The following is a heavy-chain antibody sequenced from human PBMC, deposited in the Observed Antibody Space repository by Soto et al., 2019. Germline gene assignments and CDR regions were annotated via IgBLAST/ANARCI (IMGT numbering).Heavy chain of an antibody. CDR1: GYSFTTFD. J-gene: IGHJ6*02. V-gene: IGHV1-8*01. CDR3: VRGRGRSATYWNYYHYGMDV. CDR2: MNPNSGIT. D-gene: IGHD1-1*01. Sequence: QVQLVQSGTELKKPGASVKVSCKASGYSFTTFDINWVRQATGQGLEWMGWMNPNSGITGSAQQFQGRVTMTRDTSESTAYMELSSLRSGDTAIYYCVRGRGRSATYWNYYHYGMDVWGQGTTVTVSS.